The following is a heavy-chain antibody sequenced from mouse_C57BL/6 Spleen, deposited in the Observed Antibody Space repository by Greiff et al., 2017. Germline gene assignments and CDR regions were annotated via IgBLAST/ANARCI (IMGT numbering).Heavy chain of an antibody. CDR2: IYPRSGNT. D-gene: IGHD1-1*01. J-gene: IGHJ2*01. V-gene: IGHV1-81*01. CDR1: GYTFTSYG. Sequence: VQLQQSGAELARPGASVKLSCKASGYTFTSYGISWVKQRTGQGLEWIGEIYPRSGNTYYNEKFKGKATLTADKSSSTAYMELRSLTSEDSAVYFCAREGPYYYGSSYGYWGQGTTLTVSS. CDR3: AREGPYYYGSSYGY.